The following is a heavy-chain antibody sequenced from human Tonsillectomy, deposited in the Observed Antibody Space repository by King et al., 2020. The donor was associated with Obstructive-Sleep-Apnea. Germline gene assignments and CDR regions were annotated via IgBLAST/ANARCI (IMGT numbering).Heavy chain of an antibody. V-gene: IGHV3-74*01. CDR3: ASPSHVTVADPFAH. D-gene: IGHD6-19*01. J-gene: IGHJ4*02. CDR1: GFTFSSYW. Sequence: VQLVESGGGLVQPGGSLRLSCAASGFTFSSYWMHWVRQAPGKGLVWVSAINNDGRTTTYADSVNGRFSISRDNAKSTVYLQMNSLRAEDTAVYYCASPSHVTVADPFAHWGQGTLVIVSS. CDR2: INNDGRTT.